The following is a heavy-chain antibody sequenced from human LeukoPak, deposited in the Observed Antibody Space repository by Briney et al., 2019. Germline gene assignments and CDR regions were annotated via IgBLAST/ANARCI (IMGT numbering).Heavy chain of an antibody. CDR1: GYPFLNYW. J-gene: IGHJ6*02. CDR3: VKGFSGTYFGMDV. Sequence: GESLKISFQGSGYPFLNYWIAWVRLVPGKGLEWMGIIYPADSDTTYSPFFGGQVYISADKSISTAYLQLSSLKASDTAMYYCVKGFSGTYFGMDVWGQGTTVTVSS. D-gene: IGHD3-10*01. CDR2: IYPADSDT. V-gene: IGHV5-51*01.